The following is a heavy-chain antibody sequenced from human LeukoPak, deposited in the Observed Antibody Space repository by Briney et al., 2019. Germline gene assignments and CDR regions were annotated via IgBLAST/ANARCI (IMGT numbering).Heavy chain of an antibody. D-gene: IGHD6-13*01. Sequence: SETLSLTCAVYGGSFSGYYWSWIRQPPGKGLEWIGEINHSGSTNFNPSLKSRVTISVDTSKNQFSLKLSSATAADTAVYYCARDGAAAARTNWFDPWGQGTLVTVSS. V-gene: IGHV4-34*01. CDR2: INHSGST. J-gene: IGHJ5*02. CDR1: GGSFSGYY. CDR3: ARDGAAAARTNWFDP.